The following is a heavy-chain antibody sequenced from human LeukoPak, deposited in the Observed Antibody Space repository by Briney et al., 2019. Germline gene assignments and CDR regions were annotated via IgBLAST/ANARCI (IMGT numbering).Heavy chain of an antibody. D-gene: IGHD3-22*01. Sequence: SQTLSLTCTVSGGSISSGGHYWSWIRQPAGKGLEYLGRISSTGSTNYNPSLRSRVTISVDTSKNQFSLKLSSVTAADTAVYYCASGAYYYDSSGYYYSPYFDYWGQGTLVTVSS. CDR2: ISSTGST. CDR3: ASGAYYYDSSGYYYSPYFDY. V-gene: IGHV4-61*02. CDR1: GGSISSGGHY. J-gene: IGHJ4*02.